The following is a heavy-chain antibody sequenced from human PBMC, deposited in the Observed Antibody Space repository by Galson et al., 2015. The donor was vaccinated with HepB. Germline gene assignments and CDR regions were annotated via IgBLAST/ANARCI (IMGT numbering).Heavy chain of an antibody. D-gene: IGHD6-19*01. Sequence: SVKVSCKASGYTFTSYYMHWVRQAPGQGLEWMGIINPSGGSTSYAQKLQGRVTMTRDTSTSTVYMELSSLRSEDTAVYYCARDLNGKYSSGWALDYWGQGTLVTVSS. CDR1: GYTFTSYY. V-gene: IGHV1-46*04. CDR3: ARDLNGKYSSGWALDY. J-gene: IGHJ4*02. CDR2: INPSGGST.